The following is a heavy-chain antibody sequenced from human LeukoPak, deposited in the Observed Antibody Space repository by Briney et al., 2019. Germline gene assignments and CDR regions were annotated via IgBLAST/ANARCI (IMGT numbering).Heavy chain of an antibody. Sequence: PGGSLRLSCAASGFTFSSYSMNWVRQAPGKGLEWASSISSSSSCIYYADSVKGRFTISRDNAKNLLYLQMNSLRAEDTAVYYCARANDYGVSFDPWGRGTLVTVSS. CDR3: ARANDYGVSFDP. CDR2: ISSSSSCI. J-gene: IGHJ5*02. V-gene: IGHV3-21*01. CDR1: GFTFSSYS. D-gene: IGHD4-17*01.